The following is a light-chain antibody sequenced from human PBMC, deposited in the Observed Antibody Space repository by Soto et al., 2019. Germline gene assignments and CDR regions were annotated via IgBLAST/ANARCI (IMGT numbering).Light chain of an antibody. CDR2: GAS. Sequence: EIVLTQSPGTLSLSPGERATLSCRASPSVSGSNLAWYQQKPGQAPRLVIYGASSRATGIPDRFSGSGSGTDFTLTISRLEPEDFALYYCQQYGNSPITFGQGTRLEIK. CDR3: QQYGNSPIT. CDR1: PSVSGSN. J-gene: IGKJ5*01. V-gene: IGKV3-20*01.